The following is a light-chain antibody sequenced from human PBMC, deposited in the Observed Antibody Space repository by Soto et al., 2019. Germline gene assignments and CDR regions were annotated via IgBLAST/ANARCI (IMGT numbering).Light chain of an antibody. CDR1: SSNIGAGYD. Sequence: QSVLTQPPSVSGAPVQRVTISCTGSSSNIGAGYDVHWYQQLPGTAPKLLIYGNSNRPSGVPDRFSGSKSGTSASLAITGLQAEDEADYYFQSYDRSLSGLVFGGGTKVTVL. V-gene: IGLV1-40*01. CDR2: GNS. CDR3: QSYDRSLSGLV. J-gene: IGLJ2*01.